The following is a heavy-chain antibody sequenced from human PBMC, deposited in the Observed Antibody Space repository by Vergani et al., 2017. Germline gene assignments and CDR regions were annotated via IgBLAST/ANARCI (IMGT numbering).Heavy chain of an antibody. CDR2: IYTSGHT. Sequence: QVQLQESGPGLVKPSQTLSLTCTVSCGSISSGCYYWRWIRQPAGKGLEWIGRIYTSGHTNYNPSLKSRVTISVDTSKNQFSLKLSSVTAADTAVYYCAGGAVAEGVFDYWGQGTLVTVSS. CDR3: AGGAVAEGVFDY. D-gene: IGHD6-13*01. V-gene: IGHV4-61*02. J-gene: IGHJ4*02. CDR1: CGSISSGCYY.